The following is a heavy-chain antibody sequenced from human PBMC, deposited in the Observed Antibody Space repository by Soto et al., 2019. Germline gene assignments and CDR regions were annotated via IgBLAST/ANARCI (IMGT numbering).Heavy chain of an antibody. V-gene: IGHV3-21*06. CDR3: ARESEDLTSNFDY. J-gene: IGHJ4*02. Sequence: GESLKISCAASGFTFTRYSMNWVRQAPGKGLEWVSSISSTTNYIYYGDSMKGRFTISRDNAKNSLYLEMNSLRAEDTAVYYCARESEDLTSNFDYWGQGTLDTVSS. CDR1: GFTFTRYS. CDR2: ISSTTNYI.